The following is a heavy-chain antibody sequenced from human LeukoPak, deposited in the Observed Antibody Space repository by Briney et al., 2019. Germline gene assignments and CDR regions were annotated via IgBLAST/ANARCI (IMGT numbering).Heavy chain of an antibody. V-gene: IGHV1-2*02. D-gene: IGHD3-10*01. Sequence: GASVKVSCKASGYTFTGYYMHWVRQAPGQGLEWMGWINPNSGGTNYAQKFQGRVTMTRDTSISTAYMELSRLRSDDTAVYYCARGRSGSYGFFDYWSLGNLVTVSS. CDR1: GYTFTGYY. CDR3: ARGRSGSYGFFDY. J-gene: IGHJ4*02. CDR2: INPNSGGT.